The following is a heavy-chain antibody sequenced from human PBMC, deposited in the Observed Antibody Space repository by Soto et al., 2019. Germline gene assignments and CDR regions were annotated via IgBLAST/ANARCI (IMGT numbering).Heavy chain of an antibody. CDR1: GFTFISYG. CDR3: ARELERITIFGVVYYYYYGMDV. D-gene: IGHD3-3*01. J-gene: IGHJ6*02. V-gene: IGHV3-21*01. Sequence: GWSLRLSCASSGFTFISYGMNWVRQAPGKGLERVSSISSSSSYILYADSVKGRFTISRDNAKNSLYLQMNSLRAEDTAVYYCARELERITIFGVVYYYYYGMDVWGQGTTVTVSS. CDR2: ISSSSSYI.